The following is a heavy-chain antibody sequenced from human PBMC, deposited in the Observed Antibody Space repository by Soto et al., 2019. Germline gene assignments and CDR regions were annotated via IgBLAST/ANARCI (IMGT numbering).Heavy chain of an antibody. V-gene: IGHV3-30*18. D-gene: IGHD1-1*01. J-gene: IGHJ6*02. CDR1: GFTFSSYG. CDR2: ISYDGSEK. Sequence: PGGSLRLSCAVSGFTFSSYGMHWVRQAPVKGLEWVAFISYDGSEKYYADPVKGRFTISRDNSKNTLYLQMNSLRAEDTAVFYCAKAGGPTYNYYGVEVWGQGTTVTVSS. CDR3: AKAGGPTYNYYGVEV.